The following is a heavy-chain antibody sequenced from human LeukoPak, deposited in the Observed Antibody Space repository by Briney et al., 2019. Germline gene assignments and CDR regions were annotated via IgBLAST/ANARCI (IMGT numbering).Heavy chain of an antibody. D-gene: IGHD1-26*01. CDR2: IYTSGST. CDR1: DGSISSGSYY. CDR3: AREGGSYYWTGWFDP. Sequence: PSETLSLTCTVSDGSISSGSYYWSWIRQPAGKGLEWIGHIYTSGSTNYNPSLKGRVTISVETSKNQFSLKLSSVTAADTAVYYCAREGGSYYWTGWFDPWGQGTLVTVSS. V-gene: IGHV4-61*09. J-gene: IGHJ5*02.